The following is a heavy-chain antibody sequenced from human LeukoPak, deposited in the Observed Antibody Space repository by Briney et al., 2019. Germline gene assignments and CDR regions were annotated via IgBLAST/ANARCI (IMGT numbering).Heavy chain of an antibody. CDR1: GGSISSYY. J-gene: IGHJ3*01. V-gene: IGHV4-59*01. CDR2: LYYSGST. CDR3: ARGRGSPYYVEAFDV. Sequence: PSETLSLTCTVSGGSISSYYWSWIRQPPGKGPEWIGHLYYSGSTTYNPSLESRVTMSVDTSREQISLKLNSVAAADTAVYYCARGRGSPYYVEAFDVWGQGTVVTVSS. D-gene: IGHD3-22*01.